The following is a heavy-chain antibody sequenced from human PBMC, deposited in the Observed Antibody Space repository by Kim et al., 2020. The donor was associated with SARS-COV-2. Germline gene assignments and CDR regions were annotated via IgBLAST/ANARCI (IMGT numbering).Heavy chain of an antibody. CDR2: IYYSGST. CDR1: GGSISSYY. J-gene: IGHJ4*02. CDR3: AISRGYDYYYFDY. Sequence: SETLSLTCTVSGGSISSYYWSWIRQPPGKGLEWIGYIYYSGSTKYNPSLKSRLTISVDTSKNQFSLKLSSVTAADTAVYYCAISRGYDYYYFDYWGQGTLVTVSS. D-gene: IGHD5-12*01. V-gene: IGHV4-59*08.